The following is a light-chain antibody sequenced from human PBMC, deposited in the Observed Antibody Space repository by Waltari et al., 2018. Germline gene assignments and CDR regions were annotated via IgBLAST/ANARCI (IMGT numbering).Light chain of an antibody. CDR2: SNN. CDR1: NDNLGSNT. J-gene: IGLJ3*02. CDR3: ATWDDSLNAVV. Sequence: QSVLTQPPPASAARGQGVTIAGSGTNDNLGSNTVKRYQQVPGPAPKLLIYSNNQRPSGVPDRFSGSKSGTSASLAISGLQAEDEADFYCATWDDSLNAVVFGGGTKLTVL. V-gene: IGLV1-44*01.